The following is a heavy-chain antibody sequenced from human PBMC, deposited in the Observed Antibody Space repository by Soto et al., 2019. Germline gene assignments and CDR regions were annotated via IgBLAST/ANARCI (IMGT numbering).Heavy chain of an antibody. J-gene: IGHJ6*02. CDR1: EFTFNTYW. CDR2: IKDDGSEK. CDR3: ARDWGTPGRGSAVGYSYHYGMDV. D-gene: IGHD3-22*01. V-gene: IGHV3-7*05. Sequence: EVQLVESGGGLVQPGGSLRLSCLASEFTFNTYWMNWVRQAPGRGLEWVANIKDDGSEKNYVDSVKGRFTISRDNAKYSLYLQRNSLRGEDTAVYFCARDWGTPGRGSAVGYSYHYGMDVWGQGTTVTVSS.